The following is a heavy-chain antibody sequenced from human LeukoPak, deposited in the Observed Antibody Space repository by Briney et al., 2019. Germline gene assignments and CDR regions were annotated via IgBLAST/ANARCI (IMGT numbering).Heavy chain of an antibody. CDR2: ISAYNGNT. Sequence: ASVKVSCKASGYTFTSYYMHWVRQAPGQGLEWMGWISAYNGNTNYAQKLQGRVTMTTDTSTSTAYMELRSLRSDDTAVYYCARVGAVAGTSSSDYWGQGTLVTVSS. J-gene: IGHJ4*02. V-gene: IGHV1-18*04. D-gene: IGHD6-19*01. CDR1: GYTFTSYY. CDR3: ARVGAVAGTSSSDY.